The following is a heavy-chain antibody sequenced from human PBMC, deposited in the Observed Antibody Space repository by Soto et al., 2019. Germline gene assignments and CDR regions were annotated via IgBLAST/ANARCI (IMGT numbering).Heavy chain of an antibody. Sequence: SETLSLTCTASGGSISSYYWSWIRQPPGKGLEWIGYIYYSGSTNYNPSLKSRVTISVDTSKNQFSLKLSSVTAADTAVYYCARDLGRNSSRWYAPGYWGQGTPVTVYS. V-gene: IGHV4-59*01. CDR1: GGSISSYY. D-gene: IGHD6-13*01. J-gene: IGHJ4*02. CDR3: ARDLGRNSSRWYAPGY. CDR2: IYYSGST.